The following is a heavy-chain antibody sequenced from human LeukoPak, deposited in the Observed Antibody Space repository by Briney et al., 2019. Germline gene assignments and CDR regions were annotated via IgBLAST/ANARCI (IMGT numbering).Heavy chain of an antibody. CDR1: GYRFTTYC. V-gene: IGHV5-51*01. Sequence: GEPLKISCETSGYRFTTYCIGWVRQIPGTGLGWVGAFYADDSDIRYSPTFQGQVVISADRSIRTAYLQRNSLKTSDTAMYYCVRQRGSSGTINHFDPCGQGTLVTVSS. CDR2: FYADDSDI. J-gene: IGHJ5*02. CDR3: VRQRGSSGTINHFDP. D-gene: IGHD3-10*01.